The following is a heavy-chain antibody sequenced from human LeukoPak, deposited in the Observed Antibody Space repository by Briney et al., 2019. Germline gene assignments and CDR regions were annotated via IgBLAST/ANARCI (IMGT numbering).Heavy chain of an antibody. CDR1: GFTFSSYS. Sequence: GGSLRLSCAASGFTFSSYSMNWVRQAPGKGLEWVSCINTSSSYIYYADSVKGRSTISRDNAKNSLYLQMNSLRAEDTAVYYCAILPYSNLPQWVYFEDWGQGTLVTV. CDR3: AILPYSNLPQWVYFED. J-gene: IGHJ4*02. D-gene: IGHD4-4*01. V-gene: IGHV3-21*01. CDR2: INTSSSYI.